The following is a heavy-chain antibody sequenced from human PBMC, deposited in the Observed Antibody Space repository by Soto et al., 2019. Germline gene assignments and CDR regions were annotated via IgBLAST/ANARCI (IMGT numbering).Heavy chain of an antibody. V-gene: IGHV3-21*01. CDR2: ILSSGGSI. CDR1: GVTFSSFS. J-gene: IGHJ6*03. CDR3: VRGSGELLVRRVFYYYYRDV. Sequence: EVQLVESGGGLVKPGGSLRLSCAASGVTFSSFSFNWVRQAPGKGLEWVSFILSSGGSIYYADSVKGRFTISRDNAKNSLYLQMNSLKDEDTAVYYCVRGSGELLVRRVFYYYYRDVWGKGTTVTVSS. D-gene: IGHD6-6*01.